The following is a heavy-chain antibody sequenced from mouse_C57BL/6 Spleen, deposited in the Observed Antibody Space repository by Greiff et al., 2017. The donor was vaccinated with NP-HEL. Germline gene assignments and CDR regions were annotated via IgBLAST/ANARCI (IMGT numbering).Heavy chain of an antibody. V-gene: IGHV5-16*01. D-gene: IGHD2-1*01. CDR2: INYDGSST. Sequence: EVNLVESEGGLVQPGSSMKLSCTASGFTFSDYYMAWVRQVPEKGLEWVANINYDGSSTYYLDSLKSRFIISRDNAKNILYLQMSSLKSEDTATYYFARVRNYAYAMDYWGQGTSVTVSS. CDR3: ARVRNYAYAMDY. CDR1: GFTFSDYY. J-gene: IGHJ4*01.